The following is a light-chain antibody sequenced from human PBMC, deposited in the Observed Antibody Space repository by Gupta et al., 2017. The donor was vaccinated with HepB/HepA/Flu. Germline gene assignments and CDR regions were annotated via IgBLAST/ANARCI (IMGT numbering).Light chain of an antibody. V-gene: IGKV1-39*01. J-gene: IGKJ1*01. CDR2: TAS. CDR3: QRGHTTRT. CDR1: QNIDKY. Sequence: DIQMTQSPSSLSASVGDRVTMTCRASQNIDKYLNWYQQKPGKAPKLLIYTASTLHPGVPSRFSGSGSGTDFTLTITSLQPEDFASYYCQRGHTTRTFGPGTKVEIK.